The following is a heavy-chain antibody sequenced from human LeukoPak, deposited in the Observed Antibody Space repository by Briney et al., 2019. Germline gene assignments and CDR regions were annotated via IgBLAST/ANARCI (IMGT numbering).Heavy chain of an antibody. CDR3: ATQNRKYCSSTSCYDLYYYYYYMYV. J-gene: IGHJ6*03. V-gene: IGHV3-11*01. D-gene: IGHD2-2*01. CDR2: ISSSGSTI. CDR1: GFTLCDYY. Sequence: PGGSLRLSCAASGFTLCDYYMSWIRQAPGEGLEWVSCISSSGSTIYYADSAKGRLTFSRDNAKNSLYLQMNSLRAEDTAVYYCATQNRKYCSSTSCYDLYYYYYYMYVWGKGTTVTVSS.